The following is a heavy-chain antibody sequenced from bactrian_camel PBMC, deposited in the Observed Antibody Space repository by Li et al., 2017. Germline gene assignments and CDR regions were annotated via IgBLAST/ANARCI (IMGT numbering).Heavy chain of an antibody. Sequence: HVQLVESGGGSVQPGGSLRLSCTASGYQPPLYCMAWFRQAPGKEREGLASIDSDGSTMYADSVKGRFTISQDNAKNSLWLDMSALQPEDTATYYCAADGTSSFCSGTYSLEYAYWGQGTQVTVS. CDR2: IDSDGST. J-gene: IGHJ4*01. CDR3: AADGTSSFCSGTYSLEYAY. V-gene: IGHV3S53*01. D-gene: IGHD2*01. CDR1: GYQPPLYC.